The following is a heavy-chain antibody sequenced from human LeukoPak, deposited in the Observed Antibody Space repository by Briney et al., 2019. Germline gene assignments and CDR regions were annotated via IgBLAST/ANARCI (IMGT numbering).Heavy chain of an antibody. CDR2: IKSKTDGGTT. CDR3: TSSYYDFWSGYLVGHD. V-gene: IGHV3-15*01. CDR1: GFTFSNAW. D-gene: IGHD3-3*01. Sequence: GGSLRLSCAASGFTFSNAWMSWVRQAPGKGLEWVGRIKSKTDGGTTDYAAPVKGRFTISRDDSKNTLYLQMNSLKTEDTAVYYCTSSYYDFWSGYLVGHDWGQGTLSPSPQ. J-gene: IGHJ4*02.